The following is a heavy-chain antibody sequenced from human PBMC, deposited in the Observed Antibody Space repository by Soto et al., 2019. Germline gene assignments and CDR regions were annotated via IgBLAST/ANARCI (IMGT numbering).Heavy chain of an antibody. Sequence: PGGSLRLSCAASGFTFSNAWMNWVRQAPGKGLEWVGRIKSKTDGGTTDYAAPVKGRFTISRDDSKNTLYLQMNSLKTEDTAVYYCTTEQREPYYYDSSGHTRDYYGMDVWGQRTTVTVSS. J-gene: IGHJ6*02. CDR2: IKSKTDGGTT. CDR3: TTEQREPYYYDSSGHTRDYYGMDV. V-gene: IGHV3-15*07. CDR1: GFTFSNAW. D-gene: IGHD3-22*01.